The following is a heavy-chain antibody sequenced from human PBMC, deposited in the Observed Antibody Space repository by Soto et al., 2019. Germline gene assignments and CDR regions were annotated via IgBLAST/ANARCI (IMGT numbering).Heavy chain of an antibody. J-gene: IGHJ3*02. CDR3: AKDKIPYDSSGYEDAFDI. CDR1: GFTFSSYA. D-gene: IGHD3-22*01. Sequence: EVQLLESGGGLVQPGGSLRLSCTASGFTFSSYAMSWVRQAPGKGLEWVSAISGSGGSTYYADSVKGRFTISRDNSKNTLYRQMNSLRAEDTAVYYCAKDKIPYDSSGYEDAFDIWGQGTMVTVSS. V-gene: IGHV3-23*01. CDR2: ISGSGGST.